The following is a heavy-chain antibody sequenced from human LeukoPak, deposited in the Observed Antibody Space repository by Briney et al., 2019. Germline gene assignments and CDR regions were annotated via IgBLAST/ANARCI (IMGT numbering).Heavy chain of an antibody. CDR1: GGSISSSSYY. J-gene: IGHJ5*02. V-gene: IGHV4-39*01. D-gene: IGHD3-10*01. Sequence: SETLSLTCTVSGGSISSSSYYWGWIRQSPGKGLEWIGSIYYGGSTYYNPSLKSRVTISVDTSKNQFSLKLSSVTAADTAVYYCARHYGSGLDWFDPWGQGTLVTVSS. CDR2: IYYGGST. CDR3: ARHYGSGLDWFDP.